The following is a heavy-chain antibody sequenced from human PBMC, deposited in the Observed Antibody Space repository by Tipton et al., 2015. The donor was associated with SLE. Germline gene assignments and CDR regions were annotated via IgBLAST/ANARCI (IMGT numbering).Heavy chain of an antibody. J-gene: IGHJ4*02. Sequence: TLSLTCTVFGGSISNHYWTWIRQPPGKGLEWIGYIHNSGSTNYNPSLKSRTTISVDTPKKQFSLKLNSVTAADTAVYYCARVPPGLYDTSGYYPYYFDYWGQGTLVTVSS. V-gene: IGHV4-59*11. CDR2: IHNSGST. D-gene: IGHD3-22*01. CDR1: GGSISNHY. CDR3: ARVPPGLYDTSGYYPYYFDY.